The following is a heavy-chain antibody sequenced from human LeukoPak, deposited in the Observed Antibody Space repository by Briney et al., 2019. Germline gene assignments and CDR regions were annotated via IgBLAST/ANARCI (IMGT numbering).Heavy chain of an antibody. Sequence: PGGSLRLSCAASGFTFSSYWMSWVRQAPGKGLEWVANIKQDGSEKYYVDSVKGRFTISRDNAKNSLYLQMNSLRGEDTAVYYSSLEGSSWYRYFQHWGQGTLVTVSS. V-gene: IGHV3-7*05. J-gene: IGHJ1*01. CDR2: IKQDGSEK. CDR1: GFTFSSYW. CDR3: SLEGSSWYRYFQH. D-gene: IGHD6-13*01.